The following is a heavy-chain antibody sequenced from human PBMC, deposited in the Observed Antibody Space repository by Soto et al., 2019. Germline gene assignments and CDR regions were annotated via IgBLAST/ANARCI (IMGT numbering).Heavy chain of an antibody. D-gene: IGHD3-9*01. Sequence: PSETLSLTCTVSGGSISSGGYYWSWIRQHPGKGLEWIGYMYYSGSTYYNPSLKSRVTISVDTSKNQFSLKLSSVTAADTAVYYCARALILTGYYIHDAFDIWGQGTMVTVSS. V-gene: IGHV4-31*03. CDR2: MYYSGST. CDR1: GGSISSGGYY. J-gene: IGHJ3*02. CDR3: ARALILTGYYIHDAFDI.